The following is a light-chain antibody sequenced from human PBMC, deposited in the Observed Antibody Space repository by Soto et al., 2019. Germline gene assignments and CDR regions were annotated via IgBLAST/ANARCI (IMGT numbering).Light chain of an antibody. V-gene: IGLV1-44*01. CDR3: AAWEDSLNGRVV. CDR2: SNN. Sequence: QSVLTQPPSASGTPGQRVTISCSGSSSNNGSNTVNWYQQLPGTAPKLLIYSNNQRPSGVPDRFSGSKSGTSASLAISGLQSEDEADYYCAAWEDSLNGRVVFGGGTKLTVL. CDR1: SSNNGSNT. J-gene: IGLJ2*01.